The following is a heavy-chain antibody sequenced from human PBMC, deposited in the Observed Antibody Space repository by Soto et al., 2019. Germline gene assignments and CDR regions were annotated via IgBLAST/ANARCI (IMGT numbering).Heavy chain of an antibody. J-gene: IGHJ4*02. D-gene: IGHD6-13*01. CDR2: IDPSAGST. CDR3: ARSPVSVGTSLFYFDS. CDR1: GYTLTRYY. Sequence: GASVKVSCKASGYTLTRYYMHWVRQAPGRGLECVGIIDPSAGSTTYAQTFQGRVTMTRDTSTSTVYMQLSGLRSEDTALYYCARSPVSVGTSLFYFDSWGQGTLVTVSS. V-gene: IGHV1-46*01.